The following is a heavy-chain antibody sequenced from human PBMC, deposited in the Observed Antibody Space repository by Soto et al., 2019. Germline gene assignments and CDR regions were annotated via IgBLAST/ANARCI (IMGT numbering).Heavy chain of an antibody. D-gene: IGHD3-10*01. CDR3: ARNMDYYYGPGSGNGHGF. J-gene: IGHJ6*02. V-gene: IGHV1-2*02. Sequence: QVQLVQSGAEMKEPGDSVRVSCESSGYTFTSYYIHWVRQAPGQGLEWMGWINPKFGDTTYEQDFQGSVSMTTDMSISTVYIELSRRTSDDSAIYYCARNMDYYYGPGSGNGHGFWGQGTTVTVFS. CDR2: INPKFGDT. CDR1: GYTFTSYY.